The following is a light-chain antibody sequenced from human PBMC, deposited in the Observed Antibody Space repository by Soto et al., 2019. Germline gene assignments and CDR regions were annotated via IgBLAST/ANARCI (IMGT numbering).Light chain of an antibody. CDR3: SSYTSSSTSV. V-gene: IGLV2-14*01. J-gene: IGLJ1*01. CDR1: NSDIGSYNY. Sequence: QSALTQPASVSGSPGQSITLSCTGTNSDIGSYNYVSWYQQHPGEAPKLMIFEVNNRPSGVSHRFSGSKSGNTASLTISGLQAEDEAEYYCSSYTSSSTSVFGGGTKLTVL. CDR2: EVN.